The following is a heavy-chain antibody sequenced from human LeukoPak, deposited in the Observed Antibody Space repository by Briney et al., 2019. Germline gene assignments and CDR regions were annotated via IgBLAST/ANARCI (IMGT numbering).Heavy chain of an antibody. D-gene: IGHD2-2*01. J-gene: IGHJ4*02. V-gene: IGHV1-18*04. CDR3: ARDHYQLPTNFDY. CDR1: GYTFTGYY. Sequence: GASVKVSCKASGYTFTGYYMHWVRQAPGQGLEWMGWINPYSGDTNYAQKLQGRVTMTTDTSTSTAYMELRSLRSDDTAVYYCARDHYQLPTNFDYWGQGTLVTVSS. CDR2: INPYSGDT.